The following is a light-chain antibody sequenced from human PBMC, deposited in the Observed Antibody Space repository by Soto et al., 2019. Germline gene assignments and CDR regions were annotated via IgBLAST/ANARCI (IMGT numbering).Light chain of an antibody. CDR1: HDVSSW. Sequence: DIQMTQSPSSVSASVGDRVTITCRASHDVSSWVAWYQQKAGAATKLLINGASTLQSGVPSRFSGSRSGTYFTLTISNLAPEDFATYYCQQAGSFPTFGQGTRLEIK. J-gene: IGKJ5*01. CDR3: QQAGSFPT. CDR2: GAS. V-gene: IGKV1-12*01.